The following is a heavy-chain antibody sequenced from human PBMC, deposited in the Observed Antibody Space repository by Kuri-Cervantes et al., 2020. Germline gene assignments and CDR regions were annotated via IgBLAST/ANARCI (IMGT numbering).Heavy chain of an antibody. CDR3: ARDLSSYGSGSYYNPWFDP. CDR1: GYTFTSYY. Sequence: ASVKVSCKASGYTFTSYYMHWVRQAPGQGLEWMGIINPSGGSTSYAQKFQGRVTMTRDTSTSTVYMELSSLRSEDTAVYYCARDLSSYGSGSYYNPWFDPWGQGTLVTVSS. CDR2: INPSGGST. J-gene: IGHJ5*02. D-gene: IGHD3-10*01. V-gene: IGHV1-46*01.